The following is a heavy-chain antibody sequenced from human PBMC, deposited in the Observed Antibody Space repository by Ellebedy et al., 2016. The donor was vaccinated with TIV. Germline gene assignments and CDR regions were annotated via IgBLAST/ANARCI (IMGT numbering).Heavy chain of an antibody. V-gene: IGHV3-7*01. D-gene: IGHD4-17*01. CDR3: ARRGSYGDYAVQINNWFDS. J-gene: IGHJ5*01. Sequence: GESLKISCAASGFTFRRYWMGWVRQAPGKGLEWVANIYQDGSQKYYVDSVKGRFTISRDNAKNSLYLQMNSLKVEDTAVYYCARRGSYGDYAVQINNWFDSWGQGTLVTVYS. CDR1: GFTFRRYW. CDR2: IYQDGSQK.